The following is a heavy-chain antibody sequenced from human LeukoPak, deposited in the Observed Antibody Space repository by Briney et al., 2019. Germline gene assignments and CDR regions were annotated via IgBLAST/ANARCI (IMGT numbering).Heavy chain of an antibody. CDR3: ARQNSGYDFGNYYYYGMDV. CDR1: GYRFSSHW. CDR2: IYPGDSDT. Sequence: GESLKISCQGSGYRFSSHWIGWVRQRPGKGLEWMGIIYPGDSDTRYSPSFQGQVTISVDKSISTAYLQWSSLKASDTAMYYCARQNSGYDFGNYYYYGMDVWGQGTTVTVSS. J-gene: IGHJ6*02. D-gene: IGHD5-12*01. V-gene: IGHV5-51*01.